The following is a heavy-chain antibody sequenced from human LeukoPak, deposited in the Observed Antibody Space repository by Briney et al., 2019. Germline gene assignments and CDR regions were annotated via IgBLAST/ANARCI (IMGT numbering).Heavy chain of an antibody. CDR1: GYSFTSYW. J-gene: IGHJ4*02. CDR3: ARHVLSGGSCYPDY. V-gene: IGHV5-51*01. D-gene: IGHD2-15*01. CDR2: IYPGDSET. Sequence: GESLKISCKGSGYSFTSYWIGWVRQLPGKGLEWMGIIYPGDSETRYSPSFQGQVTISADKSISTAYLQWSSLKASDTAIYYCARHVLSGGSCYPDYWGQGTRVSVSS.